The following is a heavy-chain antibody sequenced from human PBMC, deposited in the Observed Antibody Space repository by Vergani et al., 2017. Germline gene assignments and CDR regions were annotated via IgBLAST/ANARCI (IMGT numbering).Heavy chain of an antibody. CDR2: IYYSGST. D-gene: IGHD3-10*01. J-gene: IGHJ6*02. CDR3: AGSGYYYYGMDV. CDR1: GGSISSYY. V-gene: IGHV4-59*01. Sequence: QVQLQESGPGLVKPSETLSLTCTVSGGSISSYYWSWIRQPPGKGLEWIGYIYYSGSTNYNPSLKSRVTISVDTSKNQFSLKLSSVTAADTAVYYCAGSGYYYYGMDVWGQGTTVTVSS.